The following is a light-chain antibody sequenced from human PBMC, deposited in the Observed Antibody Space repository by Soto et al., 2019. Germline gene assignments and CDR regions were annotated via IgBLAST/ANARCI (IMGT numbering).Light chain of an antibody. CDR1: SSDVGGYNY. CDR3: SSYTSSSTHVV. Sequence: QSALTQPASVSGSPGQSITISCTGTSSDVGGYNYVSWYQQDPGKAPKLMIYEVSNRPSGVSNRFSGSKSGNTASLTISGLQAEDEADYYCSSYTSSSTHVVFGGGTKVTVL. CDR2: EVS. J-gene: IGLJ2*01. V-gene: IGLV2-14*01.